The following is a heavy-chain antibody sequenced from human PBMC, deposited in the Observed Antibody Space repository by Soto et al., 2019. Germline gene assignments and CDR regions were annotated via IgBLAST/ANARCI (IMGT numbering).Heavy chain of an antibody. J-gene: IGHJ5*02. Sequence: GGSLRLSCAASRFSFGSFAMHWVRQAPGKGLEWLADISYDGGNEYYADSVMGRFTISRDNSKSTLHLQMNSLRVEDTAVYFCAREYSGIIDHWGLGTLVTVSS. CDR1: RFSFGSFA. D-gene: IGHD1-26*01. CDR2: ISYDGGNE. CDR3: AREYSGIIDH. V-gene: IGHV3-30*04.